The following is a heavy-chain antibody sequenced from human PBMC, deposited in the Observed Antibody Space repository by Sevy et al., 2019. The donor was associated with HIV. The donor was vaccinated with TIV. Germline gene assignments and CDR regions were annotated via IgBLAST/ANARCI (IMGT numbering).Heavy chain of an antibody. CDR2: ISGGDDST. CDR1: GFIFSDYA. Sequence: QLEGSLRLSCAASGFIFSDYAMSWVRQAPGKGLEWVSSISGGDDSTYYTDSVKGRLTVSRDNSKNTLYLQMNTLRAEDTALYYCAKFGDYYDSGGYYWYFDFWGRGTLVTVSS. D-gene: IGHD3-22*01. J-gene: IGHJ2*01. V-gene: IGHV3-23*01. CDR3: AKFGDYYDSGGYYWYFDF.